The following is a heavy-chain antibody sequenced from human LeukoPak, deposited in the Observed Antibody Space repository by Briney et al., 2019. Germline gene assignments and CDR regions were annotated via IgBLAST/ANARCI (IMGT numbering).Heavy chain of an antibody. CDR1: GFSFSDYY. CDR3: ARATATYSVSPGALDI. CDR2: VSSSGSTK. J-gene: IGHJ3*02. D-gene: IGHD1-26*01. Sequence: KPGRSLRLSCAASGFSFSDYYMTWIRQAPGKGLEWVSYVSSSGSTKKYADSVKGRFTISRDNAEKSLYLQMDSLRVEDTAIYYCARATATYSVSPGALDISGQGTMVIVSS. V-gene: IGHV3-11*04.